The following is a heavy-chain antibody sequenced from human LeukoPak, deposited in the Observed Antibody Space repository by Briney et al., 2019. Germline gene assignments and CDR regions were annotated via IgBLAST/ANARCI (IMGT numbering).Heavy chain of an antibody. D-gene: IGHD6-13*01. V-gene: IGHV3-53*01. CDR1: GFTVSSNY. J-gene: IGHJ4*02. CDR2: IYSGGST. Sequence: GGSLRLSCAASGFTVSSNYMSWVRQAPGKGLEWVSVIYSGGSTYYADSVKGRFTISRDNAKISLYLQMNSLRAEDTAVYYCAREQQQLVSFDYWGQGTLVTVSS. CDR3: AREQQQLVSFDY.